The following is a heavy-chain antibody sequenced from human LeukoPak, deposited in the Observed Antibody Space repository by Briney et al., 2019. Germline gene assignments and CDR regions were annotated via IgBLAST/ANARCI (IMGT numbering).Heavy chain of an antibody. Sequence: GGSLRLSCAASGFTFRGYAMRRVRQAPGKGLEWASSISSSGVGTYYADSVKGRFTISRDNSKNTVYLQMNSLRAEDTPVYYCAKDSGNSGWYVDNWGQGTLVTVSS. CDR2: ISSSGVGT. D-gene: IGHD6-19*01. V-gene: IGHV3-23*01. J-gene: IGHJ4*02. CDR3: AKDSGNSGWYVDN. CDR1: GFTFRGYA.